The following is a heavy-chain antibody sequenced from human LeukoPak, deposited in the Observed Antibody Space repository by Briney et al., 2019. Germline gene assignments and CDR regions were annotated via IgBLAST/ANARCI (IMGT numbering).Heavy chain of an antibody. Sequence: GGSLRLSCAASGFTFSSYSMNWVRQAPGKGLEWVSSISSSSSYIYYADSVKGRFTISRDNAKNSLYLQMNSLRAEDTAVYYCAGDYYGSGSFYIEDYWGQGTLVTVSS. CDR1: GFTFSSYS. CDR2: ISSSSSYI. V-gene: IGHV3-21*01. CDR3: AGDYYGSGSFYIEDY. D-gene: IGHD3-10*01. J-gene: IGHJ4*02.